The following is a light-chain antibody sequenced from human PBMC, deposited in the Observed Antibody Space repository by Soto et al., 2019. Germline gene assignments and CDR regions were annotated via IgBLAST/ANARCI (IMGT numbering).Light chain of an antibody. CDR1: QVISSY. V-gene: IGKV1-9*01. CDR2: GAH. Sequence: DIQFTQSPSLLSASVGDRVTITCRASQVISSYLTWYQQKPGRAPELLIHGAHSLHSGVPSRFSGSGSGTEFSLTISSLQPEDFATYYCQQLNSYPLSFGGGTKVDIK. CDR3: QQLNSYPLS. J-gene: IGKJ4*01.